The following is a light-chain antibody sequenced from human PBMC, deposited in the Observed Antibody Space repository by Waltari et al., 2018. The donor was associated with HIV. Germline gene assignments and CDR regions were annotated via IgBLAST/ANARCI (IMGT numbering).Light chain of an antibody. Sequence: DIQMTQSPSSLSVSIGDRVTITCRASQRISTYLNWYQQKPGKAPHLLIFAASNLQSGVPSRFSGRGSGTDFTLTISSLQPEDFATYYCQHSYISPWTFGQGTKVEI. CDR1: QRISTY. CDR2: AAS. V-gene: IGKV1-39*01. J-gene: IGKJ1*01. CDR3: QHSYISPWT.